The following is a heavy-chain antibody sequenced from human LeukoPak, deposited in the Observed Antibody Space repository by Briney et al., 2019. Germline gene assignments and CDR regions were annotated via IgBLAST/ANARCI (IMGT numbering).Heavy chain of an antibody. V-gene: IGHV4-4*07. D-gene: IGHD1-1*01. CDR1: GGSISSYY. J-gene: IGHJ6*03. CDR3: ARDGPLMRGTYYYMDV. Sequence: SETLSLTCTVSGGSISSYYWSWIRQPAGKGLVWIGRIYTSGSTNYNPSLKSRVTMSVDTSKNQFSLKLSSVTAADTAVYYCARDGPLMRGTYYYMDVWGKGTTVTVSS. CDR2: IYTSGST.